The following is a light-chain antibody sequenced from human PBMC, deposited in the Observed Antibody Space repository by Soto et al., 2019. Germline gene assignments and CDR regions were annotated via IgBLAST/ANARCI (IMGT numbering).Light chain of an antibody. CDR3: SSYTTSRKYVI. J-gene: IGLJ2*01. CDR2: EVS. Sequence: QSALTQPASVSGSPGQSITISCTGTSSDVGGYKYVSWYQQHPGKAPKFMIYEVSNRPSGVSNRFSGSKSGNTASLTISGLQAEDEADYYCSSYTTSRKYVIFGGGTKLTVL. CDR1: SSDVGGYKY. V-gene: IGLV2-14*01.